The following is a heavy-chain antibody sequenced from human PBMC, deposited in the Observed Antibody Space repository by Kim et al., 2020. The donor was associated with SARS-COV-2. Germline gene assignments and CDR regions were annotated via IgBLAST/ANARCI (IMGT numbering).Heavy chain of an antibody. CDR1: GFTFSSYG. D-gene: IGHD3-22*01. CDR3: AKDRYDSSGYSGLSDY. Sequence: GGSLRLSCAASGFTFSSYGMHWVRQAPGKGLEWVAVISYDGSNKYYADSVKGRFTISRDNSKNTLYLQMNSLRAEDTAVYYCAKDRYDSSGYSGLSDYWGQGTLVTVSS. J-gene: IGHJ4*02. CDR2: ISYDGSNK. V-gene: IGHV3-30*18.